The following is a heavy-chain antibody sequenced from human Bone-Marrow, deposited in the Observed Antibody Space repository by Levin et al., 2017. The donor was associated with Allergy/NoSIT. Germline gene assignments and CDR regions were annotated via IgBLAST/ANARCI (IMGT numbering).Heavy chain of an antibody. CDR2: VFPSDSDT. CDR1: GYNFSDYW. Sequence: KVSCKGSGYNFSDYWIGWVRQMPGKGLEWMGTVFPSDSDTTYSPSFQGQVTISVDKSINTAFLQWRSLKASDTAIYYCARDWGQFGMPRNWLDPWGQGTLVTVSS. J-gene: IGHJ5*02. V-gene: IGHV5-51*01. CDR3: ARDWGQFGMPRNWLDP. D-gene: IGHD3-10*01.